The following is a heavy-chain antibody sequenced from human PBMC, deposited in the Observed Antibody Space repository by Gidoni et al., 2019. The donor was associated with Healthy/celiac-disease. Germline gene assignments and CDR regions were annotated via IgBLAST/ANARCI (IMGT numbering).Heavy chain of an antibody. CDR1: GFSVSSNY. CDR2: IYSGGST. CDR3: AGGYPAIYYYYGMDV. D-gene: IGHD5-18*01. V-gene: IGHV3-53*01. Sequence: EVQLVESGGGLIQPGGSLRLSCAASGFSVSSNYMGWVRQAPGKGLEWVSVIYSGGSTYYADSVKGRFTISRDNSKNTLYLQMNSLRAEDTAVYYCAGGYPAIYYYYGMDVWGQGTTVTVSS. J-gene: IGHJ6*02.